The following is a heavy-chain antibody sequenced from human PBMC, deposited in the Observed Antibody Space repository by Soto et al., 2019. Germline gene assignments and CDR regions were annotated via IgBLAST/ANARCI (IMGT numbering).Heavy chain of an antibody. J-gene: IGHJ4*02. Sequence: QITLKESGLPLVKPTQTLTLTCTFSGFSLSTSGVGVGWIRQHPGKALEWLALIYWYDDKRYSPSLNSRLTSTKDTSTHQVVLTMTNMDPGDTATLYLAHRLAASNYGDYEPINRFDYWGQGTLVTVSS. D-gene: IGHD4-17*01. CDR2: IYWYDDK. V-gene: IGHV2-5*01. CDR1: GFSLSTSGVG. CDR3: AHRLAASNYGDYEPINRFDY.